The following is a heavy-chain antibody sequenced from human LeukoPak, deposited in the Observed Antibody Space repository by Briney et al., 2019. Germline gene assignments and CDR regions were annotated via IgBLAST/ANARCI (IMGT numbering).Heavy chain of an antibody. J-gene: IGHJ5*02. D-gene: IGHD3-10*01. Sequence: PGGTLRLSCAASGFTFSSYGMSWVRQAPGKGLEWVSAISGSGGSTYYADFVKGRFTISRDNSKNTLYLQMNSLRAEDTAVYYCAKDSWGGYDVIYGSGIPRNSNWFDPWGQGTLVTVSS. CDR1: GFTFSSYG. CDR2: ISGSGGST. V-gene: IGHV3-23*01. CDR3: AKDSWGGYDVIYGSGIPRNSNWFDP.